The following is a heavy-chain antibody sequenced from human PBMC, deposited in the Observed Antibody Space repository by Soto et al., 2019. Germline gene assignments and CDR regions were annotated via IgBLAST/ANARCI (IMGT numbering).Heavy chain of an antibody. CDR1: GYSFIHYW. Sequence: PGESLKISCKASGYSFIHYWIGWVRQMPGRGLQWVGVIYPGDSVTRYSPFFQGQVTISVDKSINTASLQWPSLQASDTAVYYCAANPRHDDEAIRPHWGQGTLVTVSS. V-gene: IGHV5-51*01. D-gene: IGHD3-16*01. CDR3: AANPRHDDEAIRPH. CDR2: IYPGDSVT. J-gene: IGHJ4*02.